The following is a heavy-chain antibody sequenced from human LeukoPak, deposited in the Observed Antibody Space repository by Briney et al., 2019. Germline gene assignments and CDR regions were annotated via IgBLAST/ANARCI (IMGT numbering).Heavy chain of an antibody. Sequence: SETLSLTCTVSGGSISDGGFYWSWIRQHPEKGLEWIGYIYYSGSTYYNPTLESRVTMSVATSMKQFSLKLKSVTAADTAVYYCARGPQPDYYGSGSYELDIWGQGTMVTVSS. V-gene: IGHV4-31*03. J-gene: IGHJ3*02. CDR1: GGSISDGGFY. D-gene: IGHD3-10*01. CDR3: ARGPQPDYYGSGSYELDI. CDR2: IYYSGST.